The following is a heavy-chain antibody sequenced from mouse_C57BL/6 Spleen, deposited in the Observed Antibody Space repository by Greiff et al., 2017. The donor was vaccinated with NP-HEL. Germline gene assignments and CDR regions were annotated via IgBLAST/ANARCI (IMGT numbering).Heavy chain of an antibody. CDR2: IHPNSGST. D-gene: IGHD2-4*01. CDR3: AREGLRQGVDY. V-gene: IGHV1-64*01. J-gene: IGHJ2*01. Sequence: VQLQQPGAELVKPGASVKLSCKASGYTFTSYWMHWVKQRPGQGLEWIGMIHPNSGSTNYNEKFKSKATLTVDKSSSTAYMQLSSLTSEDSAVYYCAREGLRQGVDYWGQGTTLTVSS. CDR1: GYTFTSYW.